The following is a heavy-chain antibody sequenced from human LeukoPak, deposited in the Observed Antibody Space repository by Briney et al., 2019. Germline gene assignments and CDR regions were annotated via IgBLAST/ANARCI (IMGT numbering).Heavy chain of an antibody. V-gene: IGHV1-2*02. CDR3: ARGDSSGWYLVDY. CDR2: INPNSGGT. D-gene: IGHD6-19*01. J-gene: IGHJ4*02. CDR1: GYTFTGYY. Sequence: ASVKVSCKASGYTFTGYYMHWVRQAPGQGLEWMGWINPNSGGTNYAQKSQGRVTMTRDTSISTAYMELSRLRSDDTAVYYCARGDSSGWYLVDYWGQGTLVTVSS.